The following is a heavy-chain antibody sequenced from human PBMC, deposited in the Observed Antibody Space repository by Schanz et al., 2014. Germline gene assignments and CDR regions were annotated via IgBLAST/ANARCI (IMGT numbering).Heavy chain of an antibody. CDR1: GHPFTAYY. J-gene: IGHJ6*02. V-gene: IGHV1-2*02. CDR3: ARDGPSSIWDSYYFYGLDV. CDR2: INPNSGDT. D-gene: IGHD6-13*01. Sequence: QVQLVQSGAEVKKPGASVKVSCKASGHPFTAYYMHWVRQAPGQGLEWMGGINPNSGDTNYAENYQGRVTMTRDTSTSTVNMELSRQTSDDTALYSCARDGPSSIWDSYYFYGLDVWGQGTTVTVSS.